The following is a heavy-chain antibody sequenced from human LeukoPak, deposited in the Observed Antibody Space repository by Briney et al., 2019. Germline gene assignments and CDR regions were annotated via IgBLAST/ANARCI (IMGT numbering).Heavy chain of an antibody. J-gene: IGHJ4*02. V-gene: IGHV1-46*01. CDR1: GYTFTSYY. CDR2: INPSGGST. D-gene: IGHD3-22*01. Sequence: ASVKVSCKASGYTFTSYYMHWVRQAPGRGLEWMGIINPSGGSTSYAQKFQGRVTMTRDMSTSTVYMELSSLRSEDTAVYYCARDGRRYYDSSGYYDYWGQGTLVTVSS. CDR3: ARDGRRYYDSSGYYDY.